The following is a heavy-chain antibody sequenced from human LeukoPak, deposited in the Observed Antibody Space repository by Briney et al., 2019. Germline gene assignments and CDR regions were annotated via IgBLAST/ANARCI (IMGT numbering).Heavy chain of an antibody. CDR1: GGTFSSYA. D-gene: IGHD1-26*01. Sequence: GASVKVSCKASGGTFSSYAISWVRQAPGQGLEWMGRIIPILGIANYAQKFQGRVTITADKSTSTAYMELSSLRSEDTAVYCCARDLSSGSYSGRYYYGMDVWGQGTTVTVSS. J-gene: IGHJ6*02. V-gene: IGHV1-69*04. CDR3: ARDLSSGSYSGRYYYGMDV. CDR2: IIPILGIA.